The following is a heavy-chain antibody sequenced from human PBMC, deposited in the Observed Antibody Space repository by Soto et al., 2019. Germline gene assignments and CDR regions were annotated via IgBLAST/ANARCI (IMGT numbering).Heavy chain of an antibody. CDR1: GLTFSSYA. CDR3: YYYGMDV. V-gene: IGHV3-23*01. Sequence: GGSLRLSCVASGLTFSSYAMSWVRQVPGKGLEWVSLIGGSGTNTYYADSVKGRFTISRDNSKNTLYLQMNSLRAEDTAVYYYYYYGMDVWGQGTTVTVSS. CDR2: IGGSGTNT. J-gene: IGHJ6*02.